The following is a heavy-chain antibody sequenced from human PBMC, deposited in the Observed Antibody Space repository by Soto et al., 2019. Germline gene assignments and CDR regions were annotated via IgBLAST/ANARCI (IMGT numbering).Heavy chain of an antibody. J-gene: IGHJ3*02. V-gene: IGHV1-69*13. Sequence: GASVKVSCKASGGTFSSYAISWVRQAPGQGLEWVGGIIPIFGTANYAQKFQGRVTITADESTSTAYMELSSLRSEDTAVYYCARSFVAAGTYCAFDIWGQGTMVTVSS. CDR3: ARSFVAAGTYCAFDI. D-gene: IGHD6-13*01. CDR2: IIPIFGTA. CDR1: GGTFSSYA.